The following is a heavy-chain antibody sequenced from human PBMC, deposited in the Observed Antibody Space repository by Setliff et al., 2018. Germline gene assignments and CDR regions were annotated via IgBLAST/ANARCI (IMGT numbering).Heavy chain of an antibody. V-gene: IGHV1-69*05. CDR3: ARERGDIVSTTSYYYYMDV. J-gene: IGHJ6*03. CDR1: GGTFKNYG. D-gene: IGHD5-12*01. CDR2: IIPIFGTT. Sequence: SVKVSCKASGGTFKNYGISWVRQVPGQGLEWMGGIIPIFGTTNYAQKFQGRATIITDESTSTAYMELSSLRSEDTAVYYCARERGDIVSTTSYYYYMDVWGKGTTVTVSS.